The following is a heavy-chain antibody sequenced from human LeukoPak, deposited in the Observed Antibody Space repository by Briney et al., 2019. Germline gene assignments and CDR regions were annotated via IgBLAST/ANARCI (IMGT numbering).Heavy chain of an antibody. CDR3: ARGSKYYGSGT. CDR1: GGSTSTYY. V-gene: IGHV4-59*01. J-gene: IGHJ5*02. D-gene: IGHD3-10*01. Sequence: SETLSLTCTVSGGSTSTYYWSWIRQPPGKGLEWIGYIYYSGSTNYNPSLKSRVTISVDTSKNQFSLKLSSVTAADTAVYYCARGSKYYGSGTWGQGTLVTVSS. CDR2: IYYSGST.